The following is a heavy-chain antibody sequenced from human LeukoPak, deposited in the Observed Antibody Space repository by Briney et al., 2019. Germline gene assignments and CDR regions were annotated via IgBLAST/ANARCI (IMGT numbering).Heavy chain of an antibody. CDR1: GGSISSGGYY. CDR2: IYHSGGT. J-gene: IGHJ3*02. D-gene: IGHD6-13*01. Sequence: SETLSLTCTVSGGSISSGGYYWSWIRQPPGKGLEWIGYIYHSGGTYYNPSLKSRVTISVDRSKNQFSLKLSSVTAADTAVYYCARDHPHSSSWYPNVLDIWGKGTMVTVSS. CDR3: ARDHPHSSSWYPNVLDI. V-gene: IGHV4-30-2*01.